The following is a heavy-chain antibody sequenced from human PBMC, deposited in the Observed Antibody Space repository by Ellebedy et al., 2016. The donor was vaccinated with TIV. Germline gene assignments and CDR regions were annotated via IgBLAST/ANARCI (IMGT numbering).Heavy chain of an antibody. J-gene: IGHJ4*02. V-gene: IGHV4-30-4*02. Sequence: MPSETLSLTCSVSGGSISSSDYYWSWIRQPPGKGLEWIGYIHHSGSTYYNPSLKSRVTMSVDTSKNQFSLKLSSVTAADTAVYYCARVGRYFDWLYYDYWGQGTLVTVSS. D-gene: IGHD3-9*01. CDR3: ARVGRYFDWLYYDY. CDR1: GGSISSSDYY. CDR2: IHHSGST.